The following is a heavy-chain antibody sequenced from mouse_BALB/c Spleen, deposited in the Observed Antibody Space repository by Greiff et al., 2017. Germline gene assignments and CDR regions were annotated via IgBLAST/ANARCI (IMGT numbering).Heavy chain of an antibody. V-gene: IGHV1S137*01. CDR2: ISTYYGDA. CDR3: ARGITTVVATRYFDV. J-gene: IGHJ1*01. Sequence: VQLQQSGAELVRPGVSVKISCKGSGYTFTDYAMHWVKQSHAKSLEWIGVISTYYGDASYNQKFKGKATMTVDKSSSTAYMELARLTSEDSAIYYCARGITTVVATRYFDVWGAGTTVTVSS. D-gene: IGHD1-1*01. CDR1: GYTFTDYA.